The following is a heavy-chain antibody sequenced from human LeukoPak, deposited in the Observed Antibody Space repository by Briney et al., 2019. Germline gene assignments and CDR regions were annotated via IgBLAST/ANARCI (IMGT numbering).Heavy chain of an antibody. CDR1: GGSISTETYY. CDR2: IHYSVST. J-gene: IGHJ4*02. D-gene: IGHD2-2*01. Sequence: SETLSLTCNVSGGSISTETYYWAWVRQPPGKGLEWIGSIHYSVSTYDNATLQSRLSLSVDTSKSQFSLRLSSVTAADTAVYYCARHDCSSTNCRCFDYWGQGTLVAVSS. V-gene: IGHV4-39*01. CDR3: ARHDCSSTNCRCFDY.